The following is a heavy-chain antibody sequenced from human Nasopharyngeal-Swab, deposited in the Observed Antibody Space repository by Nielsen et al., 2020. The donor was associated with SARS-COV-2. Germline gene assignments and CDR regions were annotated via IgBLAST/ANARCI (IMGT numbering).Heavy chain of an antibody. CDR2: IYWDDDK. CDR1: GFSLSTSGVG. J-gene: IGHJ4*02. CDR3: ARTYYDILTGDNRLFDY. V-gene: IGHV2-5*02. Sequence: SGPTLVKPTQTLTLTCTFSGFSLSTSGVGVGWIRQPPGKALEWLALIYWDDDKRYSPSLKSRLTITKDTSKNQVVLTMTNMDPVDTATYYCARTYYDILTGDNRLFDYWGQGTLVTVSS. D-gene: IGHD3-9*01.